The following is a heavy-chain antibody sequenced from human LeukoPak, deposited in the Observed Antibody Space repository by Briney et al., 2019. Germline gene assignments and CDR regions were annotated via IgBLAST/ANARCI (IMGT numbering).Heavy chain of an antibody. D-gene: IGHD2-8*01. Sequence: GGSLRLSCAASGFTFSSYWMHWVRQAPGKGLVWVSRINTDGSSTSYADSVKGRFTISRDNAKNTLYLQMNSLRAEDTAVYYCAQIADMLYSGFDAFDIWGQGTMVTVSS. CDR3: AQIADMLYSGFDAFDI. V-gene: IGHV3-74*01. J-gene: IGHJ3*02. CDR1: GFTFSSYW. CDR2: INTDGSST.